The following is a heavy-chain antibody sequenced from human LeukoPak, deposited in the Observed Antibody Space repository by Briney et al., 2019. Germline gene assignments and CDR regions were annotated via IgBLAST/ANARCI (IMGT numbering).Heavy chain of an antibody. D-gene: IGHD1-26*01. Sequence: GGSLRLSCAASGFTFDDYAMHWVRQAPGKGLEWVSGISWNSGSIGYADSVKGRFTISRDNAKNSLYPQMNSLRAEDTALYYCAKGYSGSSYTKTDYWGQGTLVTVSS. CDR2: ISWNSGSI. V-gene: IGHV3-9*01. J-gene: IGHJ4*02. CDR3: AKGYSGSSYTKTDY. CDR1: GFTFDDYA.